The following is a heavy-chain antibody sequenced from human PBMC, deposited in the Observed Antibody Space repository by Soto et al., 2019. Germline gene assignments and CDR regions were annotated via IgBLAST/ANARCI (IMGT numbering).Heavy chain of an antibody. CDR2: IYYSGST. D-gene: IGHD2-15*01. J-gene: IGHJ5*02. V-gene: IGHV4-39*01. Sequence: QLQLQESGPGLVKPSETLSLTCTVSGGSISSSSYYWGWIRQPPGKGLEWIGSIYYSGSTYYNPSLKSRVTISVDTSKNQFSLKLSSVTAADTAVYYCATQDIVVVVAGHNWFDPWGQGTLVTVSS. CDR1: GGSISSSSYY. CDR3: ATQDIVVVVAGHNWFDP.